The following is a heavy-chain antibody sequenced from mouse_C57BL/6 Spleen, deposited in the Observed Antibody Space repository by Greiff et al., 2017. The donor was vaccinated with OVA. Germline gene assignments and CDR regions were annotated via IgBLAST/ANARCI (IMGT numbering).Heavy chain of an antibody. CDR3: TRETGTGDRFAY. CDR1: GFTFSSYA. Sequence: EVKLVESGEGLVKPGGSLKLSCAASGFTFSSYAMSWVRQTPEKRLEWVAYISSGGDYIYYADTVKGRFTISRDNARNTLYLQMSSLKSEDTAMYYCTRETGTGDRFAYWGQGTLVTVSA. D-gene: IGHD4-1*01. V-gene: IGHV5-9-1*02. CDR2: ISSGGDYI. J-gene: IGHJ3*01.